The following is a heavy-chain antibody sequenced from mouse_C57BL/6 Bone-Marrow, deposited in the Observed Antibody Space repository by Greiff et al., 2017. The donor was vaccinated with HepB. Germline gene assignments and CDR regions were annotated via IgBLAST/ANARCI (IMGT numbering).Heavy chain of an antibody. Sequence: VQLQQPGAELVRPGSSVKLSCKASGYTFTSYWMDWVKQRPGQGLEWIGNIYPSDSETHYNQKFKDKATLTVDKSSSTAYMQLSSLTSEDSAVYYCARDPCASDGAMDYWGQGTSVTVSS. CDR2: IYPSDSET. V-gene: IGHV1-61*01. CDR1: GYTFTSYW. J-gene: IGHJ4*01. CDR3: ARDPCASDGAMDY.